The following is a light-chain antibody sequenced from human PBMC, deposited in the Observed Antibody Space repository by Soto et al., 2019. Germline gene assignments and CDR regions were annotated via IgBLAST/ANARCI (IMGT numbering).Light chain of an antibody. CDR2: KAS. V-gene: IGKV1-5*03. CDR1: QSISSW. CDR3: QQYNSYSST. J-gene: IGKJ5*01. Sequence: DIQMTQSPSTLSASVGDRVTITCRASQSISSWLAWYQQKPGKAPKLLIYKASSLESEVPSRFSGSGSGTEFTLTISSLQPDDFATYYCQQYNSYSSTVGQGTRLEIK.